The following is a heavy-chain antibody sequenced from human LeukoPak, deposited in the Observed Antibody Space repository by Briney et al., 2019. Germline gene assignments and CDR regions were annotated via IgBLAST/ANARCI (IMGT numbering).Heavy chain of an antibody. Sequence: PGGSLRLSCAASGFTLRSYAMHWVRQAPGKGLEWVAVISFDGSKKYYTDSVKGRFTISRDNSKNTLYLQMNSLRAEDTAVYHCAKDRGSSTDWGQGTLVTVSS. CDR3: AKDRGSSTD. CDR2: ISFDGSKK. D-gene: IGHD6-6*01. CDR1: GFTLRSYA. J-gene: IGHJ4*02. V-gene: IGHV3-30*04.